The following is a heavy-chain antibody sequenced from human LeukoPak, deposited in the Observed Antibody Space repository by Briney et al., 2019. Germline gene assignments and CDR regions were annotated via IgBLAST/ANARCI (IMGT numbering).Heavy chain of an antibody. J-gene: IGHJ6*02. CDR1: GFTFSSYS. V-gene: IGHV3-21*01. Sequence: PGGSLRPSCAASGFTFSSYSMNWVRQAPGKGLEWVSSISSSSSYIYYADSVKGRFTISRDNAKNSLYLQMNSLRAEDTAVYYCARDIASSTSYYYGMDVWGQGTTVTVSS. CDR2: ISSSSSYI. D-gene: IGHD2-2*01. CDR3: ARDIASSTSYYYGMDV.